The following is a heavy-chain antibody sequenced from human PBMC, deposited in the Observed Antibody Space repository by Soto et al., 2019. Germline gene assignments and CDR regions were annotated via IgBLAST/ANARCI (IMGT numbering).Heavy chain of an antibody. CDR3: ARESRIGGSFRSYNWFDP. J-gene: IGHJ5*02. CDR1: GGTFSSYA. V-gene: IGHV1-69*06. Sequence: GASVKVCCKASGGTFSSYAISWVRQAPGQGLEWMGGIIPIFGTANYAQKFQGRVTITADKSTSTAYMELSSLRSEDTAVYYCARESRIGGSFRSYNWFDPWGQGTLVTVSS. D-gene: IGHD2-15*01. CDR2: IIPIFGTA.